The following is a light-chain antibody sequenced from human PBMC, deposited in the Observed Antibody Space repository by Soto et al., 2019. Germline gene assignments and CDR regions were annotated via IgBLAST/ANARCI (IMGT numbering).Light chain of an antibody. V-gene: IGLV2-14*01. CDR1: TSDVGAYNY. J-gene: IGLJ3*02. CDR3: SSYTVINTAV. Sequence: QSALTQPASVSGSPGQSVSISCTGSTSDVGAYNYVAWYQHKPGKAPRLLIYEVDHRPSGISPRFSGSKSGNTASLTISGLQTDDGADYYCSSYTVINTAVFGGGTKLTVL. CDR2: EVD.